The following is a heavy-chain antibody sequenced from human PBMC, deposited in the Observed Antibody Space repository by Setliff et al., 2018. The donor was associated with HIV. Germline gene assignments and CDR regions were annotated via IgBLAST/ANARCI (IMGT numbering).Heavy chain of an antibody. J-gene: IGHJ4*02. V-gene: IGHV1-46*01. CDR3: AGSKGITSGYFDS. CDR2: INPSGGIA. CDR1: GYTFTSYY. Sequence: RASVKVSCKASGYTFTSYYLHWVRQAPGQGLEWMGMINPSGGIANYAQKFQGRASITADESTSAVYMELSSLRSEDTAVYYCAGSKGITSGYFDSWGQGTPVTVSS. D-gene: IGHD2-15*01.